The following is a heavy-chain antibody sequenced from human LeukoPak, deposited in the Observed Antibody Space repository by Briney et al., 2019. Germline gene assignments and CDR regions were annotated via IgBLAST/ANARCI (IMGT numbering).Heavy chain of an antibody. Sequence: GGSLRLSCAASGFSFSNAWMSWVRQAPGKGLDWVGRIKSKTDGGTTDYAAPVKGRFTISRDDSKNTLYLQMNSLKTDDTAVFYCTTAIYGEVDYWGQGTLVTVSS. J-gene: IGHJ4*02. V-gene: IGHV3-15*01. CDR3: TTAIYGEVDY. D-gene: IGHD4-17*01. CDR2: IKSKTDGGTT. CDR1: GFSFSNAW.